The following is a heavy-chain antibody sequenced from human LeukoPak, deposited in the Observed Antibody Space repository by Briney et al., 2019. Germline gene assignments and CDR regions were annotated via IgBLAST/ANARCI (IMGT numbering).Heavy chain of an antibody. CDR3: ARGPAGTGAFDI. D-gene: IGHD6-13*01. V-gene: IGHV6-1*01. CDR2: SYYRAKWYN. CDR1: GDSVSSNSAA. J-gene: IGHJ3*02. Sequence: SQTLSLTCAISGDSVSSNSAAWNWIRQSPSKGLGWLGRSYYRAKWYNEYAVSVKSRITISPDTTKNHFSLQLNSVIPEDTAVDYRARGPAGTGAFDIWGQGTMVTVSS.